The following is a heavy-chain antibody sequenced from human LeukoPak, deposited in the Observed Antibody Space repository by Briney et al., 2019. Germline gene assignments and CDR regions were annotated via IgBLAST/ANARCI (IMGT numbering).Heavy chain of an antibody. J-gene: IGHJ4*02. D-gene: IGHD1-20*01. Sequence: GGSLRLSCATSGFTFSSYWMHWVRQAPGKGLVWMSRINTDGSSTSYADSVKGRFTISRDDAKNTLYLQMNSLRAEDTAVYYCARGGGYNWNYVDYWGQGTLVTVSS. V-gene: IGHV3-74*01. CDR2: INTDGSST. CDR1: GFTFSSYW. CDR3: ARGGGYNWNYVDY.